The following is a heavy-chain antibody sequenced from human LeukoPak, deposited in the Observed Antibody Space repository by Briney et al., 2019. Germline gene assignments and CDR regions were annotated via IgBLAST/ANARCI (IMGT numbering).Heavy chain of an antibody. CDR3: ATAFSGFCSMTSCPGYY. D-gene: IGHD2-2*01. CDR1: GGTFSRYA. V-gene: IGHV1-69*05. J-gene: IGHJ4*02. CDR2: IIPIFGTA. Sequence: SVKVSCKASGGTFSRYAVSWVRQAPGQGLEWMGGIIPIFGTANYAQKFQGRVTITTDEATNTAFMELRSLRSEDTAVYFRATAFSGFCSMTSCPGYYWGQGTLVTVSS.